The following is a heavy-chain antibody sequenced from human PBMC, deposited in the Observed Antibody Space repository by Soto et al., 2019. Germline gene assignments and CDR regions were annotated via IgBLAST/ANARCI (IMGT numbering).Heavy chain of an antibody. CDR3: ARSPGVFDY. CDR2: LVPVFGTA. J-gene: IGHJ4*02. D-gene: IGHD3-10*01. V-gene: IGHV1-69*06. Sequence: VKVSCKASGGTFSSLAISWVRQAPGQGLEWMGGLVPVFGTANYAQKFQGRVTITADTSTSTSYMELGSLRSEDTAVYYCARSPGVFDYWGQGTLVTVSS. CDR1: GGTFSSLA.